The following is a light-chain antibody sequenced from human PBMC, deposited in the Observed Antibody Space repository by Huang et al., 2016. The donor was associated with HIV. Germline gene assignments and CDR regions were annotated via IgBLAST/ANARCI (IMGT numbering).Light chain of an antibody. CDR3: MQGTHWPL. CDR2: KAS. J-gene: IGKJ2*01. Sequence: DVVMTQSPLSLPVTLGQPASISCRSSQSLVHSDGNTYLNWFQQRPGQSPRRLIYKASNRDSGVPDRFSGSGSGTDFTLKISRVEAEDVGVYYCMQGTHWPLFGQGTKLEIK. CDR1: QSLVHSDGNTY. V-gene: IGKV2-30*02.